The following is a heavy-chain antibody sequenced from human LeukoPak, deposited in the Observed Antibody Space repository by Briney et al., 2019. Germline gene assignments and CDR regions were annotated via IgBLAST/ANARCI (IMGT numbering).Heavy chain of an antibody. CDR2: IHYRGST. V-gene: IGHV4-59*11. CDR3: ARGGGYDPIDY. J-gene: IGHJ4*02. CDR1: GRFISSHY. D-gene: IGHD5-12*01. Sequence: SQTLSLICTVSGRFISSHYWSWIRQPPGKGREWIGYIHYRGSTNYNPSLKSRVTISVDTSKNQFSLKLSSVTPADTAVYYCARGGGYDPIDYWGRGTLVTVPS.